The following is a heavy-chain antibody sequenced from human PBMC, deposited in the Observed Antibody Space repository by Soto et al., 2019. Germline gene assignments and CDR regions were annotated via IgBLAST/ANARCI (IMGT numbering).Heavy chain of an antibody. CDR1: GYTFTSYG. V-gene: IGHV1-18*01. J-gene: IGHJ5*02. Sequence: GASVKVSCKASGYTFTSYGITWVRQAPGQGLEWMGWISTYNDNADYTQRLQGRVTMTTDTSTSTAYMELRSLTSDDTAVYYCARAPRTSWFAPWCQGTLVTVSS. CDR2: ISTYNDNA. D-gene: IGHD2-2*01. CDR3: ARAPRTSWFAP.